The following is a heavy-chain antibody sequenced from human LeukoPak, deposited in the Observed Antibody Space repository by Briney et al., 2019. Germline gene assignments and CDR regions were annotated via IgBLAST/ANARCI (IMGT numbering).Heavy chain of an antibody. V-gene: IGHV1-69*13. CDR1: GYTFTSYG. J-gene: IGHJ4*02. CDR2: IIPIFGTA. D-gene: IGHD6-19*01. Sequence: ASVKVSCKASGYTFTSYGISWVRQAPGQGLEWMGGIIPIFGTANYAQKFQGRVTITADESTSTAYMELSSLRSEDTAVYYCARDFVVAGGSAFDYWGQGTLVTVSS. CDR3: ARDFVVAGGSAFDY.